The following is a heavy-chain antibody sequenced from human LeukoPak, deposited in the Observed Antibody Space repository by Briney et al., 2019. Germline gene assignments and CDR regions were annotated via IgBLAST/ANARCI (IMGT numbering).Heavy chain of an antibody. Sequence: SETLSLTCAVYGGSFSGYYWGWIRQPPGKGLEWIAEINHSGSTNYNPSLKNRVTISSETSKNQSSLKLSSVTATDTAVYYCASYTYCGGGSCYSGNWFGPWGQGTLVTVSS. CDR3: ASYTYCGGGSCYSGNWFGP. D-gene: IGHD2-15*01. J-gene: IGHJ5*02. CDR1: GGSFSGYY. V-gene: IGHV4-34*01. CDR2: INHSGST.